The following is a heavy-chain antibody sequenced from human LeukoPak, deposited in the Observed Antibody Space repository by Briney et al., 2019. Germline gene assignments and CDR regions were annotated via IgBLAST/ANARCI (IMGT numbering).Heavy chain of an antibody. CDR1: GYTFTSYY. D-gene: IGHD6-6*01. Sequence: ASVKVSCKASGYTFTSYYMHWVRQAPGQGLEWMGWINPNSGGTNYAQKFQGRVTMTRDTSISTAYMELSRLRSDDTAVYYCASLAETSSVYYFDYWGQGTLVTVSS. V-gene: IGHV1-2*02. CDR2: INPNSGGT. CDR3: ASLAETSSVYYFDY. J-gene: IGHJ4*02.